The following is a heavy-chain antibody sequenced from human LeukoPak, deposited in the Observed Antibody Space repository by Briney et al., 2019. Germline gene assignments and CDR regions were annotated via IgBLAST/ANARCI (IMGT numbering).Heavy chain of an antibody. V-gene: IGHV4-38-2*02. CDR1: GYSISRGYY. CDR2: IFHSGNT. CDR3: ARVMTHSNSGWYDPYYFYYMDV. J-gene: IGHJ6*03. D-gene: IGHD6-19*01. Sequence: PSETLSLTCTVSGYSISRGYYWGWIRQPPGKGLEWIGSIFHSGNTYYSPSLKSRVTISVDTSKNQFSLKLSSVTAADTAVYYCARVMTHSNSGWYDPYYFYYMDVWGKGTTVTVSS.